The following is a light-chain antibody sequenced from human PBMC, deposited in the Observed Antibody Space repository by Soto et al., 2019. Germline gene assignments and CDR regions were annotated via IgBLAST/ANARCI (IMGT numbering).Light chain of an antibody. CDR1: SSNIGAGYD. J-gene: IGLJ1*01. V-gene: IGLV1-40*01. Sequence: QSVLTKPPSVSGAPGQRVTISCTGSSSNIGAGYDVHWYQQLPGTAPKLLIYGNNNRPSGVPDRFSGSTSGTSASLAITGLQAEDEADYYCQSYDSSLSGSYVVGTGTKVTVL. CDR3: QSYDSSLSGSYV. CDR2: GNN.